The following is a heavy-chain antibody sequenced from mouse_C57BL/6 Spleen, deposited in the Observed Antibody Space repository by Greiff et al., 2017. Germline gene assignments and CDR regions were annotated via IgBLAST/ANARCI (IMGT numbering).Heavy chain of an antibody. V-gene: IGHV1-52*01. CDR3: ARRGPYYAGFDY. CDR2: IDPSDSET. J-gene: IGHJ2*01. D-gene: IGHD1-1*02. Sequence: QVQLQQPGAELVRPGSSVKLSCKASGYTFTSYWMHWVKQRPIQGLEWIGNIDPSDSETHYNQKFKDKATLTVDKSSSTAYMQLSSLTSEASAVYYCARRGPYYAGFDYWGQGTTLTVSS. CDR1: GYTFTSYW.